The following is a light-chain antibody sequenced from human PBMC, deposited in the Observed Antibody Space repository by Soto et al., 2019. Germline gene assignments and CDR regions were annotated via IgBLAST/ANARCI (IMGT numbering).Light chain of an antibody. CDR3: QQYGSSPIT. CDR1: QSVSIL. J-gene: IGKJ5*01. V-gene: IGKV3-20*01. Sequence: IEMTQSAATLSVYRGERASLACRASQSVSILLAWYQQKPGQAPRLLIYGASSRATGIPDRFSGSGSGTDFTLTICRLEPEDFVVYYCQQYGSSPITFGQRTLLAI. CDR2: GAS.